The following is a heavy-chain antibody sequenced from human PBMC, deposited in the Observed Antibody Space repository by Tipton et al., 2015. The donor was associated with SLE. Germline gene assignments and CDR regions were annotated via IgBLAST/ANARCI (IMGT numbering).Heavy chain of an antibody. CDR2: MYFSGNT. CDR3: ARDPKY. Sequence: TLSLTCTVSGGSISESTYSWDWIRQAPGKGLEWIGSMYFSGNTYYTPFLRSRVTISANTSKNQFSLKLTSVTAADTAGDYCARDPKYWGQGTMVIVSS. V-gene: IGHV4-39*07. CDR1: GGSISESTYS. J-gene: IGHJ4*02.